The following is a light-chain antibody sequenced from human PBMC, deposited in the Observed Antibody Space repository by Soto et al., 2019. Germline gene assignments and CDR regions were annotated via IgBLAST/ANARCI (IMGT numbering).Light chain of an antibody. Sequence: EIVMTQSPATLSVSPGERATLSCRASQSGSDNLAWYQQKPGQAPRLFIYGASARATGIPARFSGSGSGTEFTLTISSLQSEDFAVYYCQQYNNLPITVGQGTRLEIK. CDR1: QSGSDN. CDR2: GAS. CDR3: QQYNNLPIT. J-gene: IGKJ5*01. V-gene: IGKV3-15*01.